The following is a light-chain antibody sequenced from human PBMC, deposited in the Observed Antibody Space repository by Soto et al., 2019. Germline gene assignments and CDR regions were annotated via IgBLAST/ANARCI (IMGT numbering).Light chain of an antibody. Sequence: EIVLTQSPATLSLSPGERATLSCRASQSVAYTYLAWFQQKPGQAPRLLIYGASNRATGIPDRFSGSGSGTDFTLTISRLEPEDFAVYSCQQYGTSPFTFGPGTKVDIK. J-gene: IGKJ3*01. CDR1: QSVAYTY. CDR2: GAS. CDR3: QQYGTSPFT. V-gene: IGKV3-20*01.